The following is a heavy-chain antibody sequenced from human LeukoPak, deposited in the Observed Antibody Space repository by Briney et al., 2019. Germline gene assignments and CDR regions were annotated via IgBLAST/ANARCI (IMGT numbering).Heavy chain of an antibody. J-gene: IGHJ4*02. V-gene: IGHV3-30*18. CDR1: GFTFSSYG. CDR2: ISYDGSNK. CDR3: AKVSDVAVAGTPFDY. Sequence: GGSLRLSCAASGFTFSSYGMHWVRQAPGKGLEWVAVISYDGSNKYYADSVKGRFTISRDNSKNTLYLQMNSLRAEDTAVYYCAKVSDVAVAGTPFDYWGQGTLVTVSS. D-gene: IGHD6-19*01.